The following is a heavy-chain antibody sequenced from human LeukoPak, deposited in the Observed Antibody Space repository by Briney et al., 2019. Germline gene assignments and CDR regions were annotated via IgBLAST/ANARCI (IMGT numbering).Heavy chain of an antibody. D-gene: IGHD6-13*01. V-gene: IGHV3-11*01. CDR2: ISSSGSTI. CDR1: GFTVSSNY. Sequence: GGSLRLSCAASGFTVSSNYMSWVRQAPGKGLEWVSYISSSGSTIYYADSVKGRFTISRDNAKNSLYLQMNSLRAEDTAVYYCARDGTYSSSWYGGEYFQHWGQGTLVTVSS. CDR3: ARDGTYSSSWYGGEYFQH. J-gene: IGHJ1*01.